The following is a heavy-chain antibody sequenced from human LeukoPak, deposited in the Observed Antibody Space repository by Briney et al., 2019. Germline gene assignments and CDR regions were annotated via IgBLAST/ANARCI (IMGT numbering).Heavy chain of an antibody. CDR1: GYTLTELS. CDR2: FDPEDGET. CDR3: ATGGGDYYDSSGFGFDY. V-gene: IGHV1-24*01. J-gene: IGHJ4*02. D-gene: IGHD3-22*01. Sequence: ASVKVSCKVSGYTLTELSMHWVRQAPGKGLEWMGGFDPEDGETIHAQKFQGRVTMTEDTSTDTAYMELSSLRSEDTAVYYCATGGGDYYDSSGFGFDYWGQGTLVTVSS.